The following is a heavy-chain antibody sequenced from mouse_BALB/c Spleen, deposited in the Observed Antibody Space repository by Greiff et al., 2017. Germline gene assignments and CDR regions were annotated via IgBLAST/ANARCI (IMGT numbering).Heavy chain of an antibody. J-gene: IGHJ3*01. V-gene: IGHV2-2*02. CDR3: ARRGGNYGWFAY. Sequence: VKLMESGPGLVQPSQSLSITCTVSGFSLTSYGVHWVRQSPGKGLEWLGVIWSGGSTDYNAAFISRLSISKDNSKSQVFFKMNSLQANDTAIYYCARRGGNYGWFAYWGQGTLVTVSA. D-gene: IGHD2-1*01. CDR2: IWSGGST. CDR1: GFSLTSYG.